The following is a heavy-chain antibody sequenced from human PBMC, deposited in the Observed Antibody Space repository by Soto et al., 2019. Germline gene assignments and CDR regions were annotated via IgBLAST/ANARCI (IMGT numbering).Heavy chain of an antibody. D-gene: IGHD3-22*01. CDR1: GGSISSDDYY. CDR3: ARDLDGLHDDTSGPFPRPG. J-gene: IGHJ1*01. V-gene: IGHV4-30-4*01. CDR2: IHSSGSI. Sequence: SGTLSLTCTVSGGSISSDDYYWSWIRQAPGRGLEWIGYIHSSGSIYYNPSLKSRATMSIDTAGNQFSLKVSSVTVADTAVYYCARDLDGLHDDTSGPFPRPGWGQGTLVTVSS.